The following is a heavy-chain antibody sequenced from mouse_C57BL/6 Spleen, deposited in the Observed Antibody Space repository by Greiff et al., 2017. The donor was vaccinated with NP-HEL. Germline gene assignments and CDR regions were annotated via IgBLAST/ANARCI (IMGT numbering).Heavy chain of an antibody. D-gene: IGHD1-1*01. CDR2: IDPNSGGT. J-gene: IGHJ4*01. CDR1: GYTFTSYW. Sequence: QVQLQQPGAELVKPGASVKLSCKASGYTFTSYWMHWVKQRPGRGLEWIGRIDPNSGGTKYNEKFKSKATLTVDKPSSTAYMQLSSLRSEDAAVYYCARGYGSSYFYYAMDYWGQGTSVTVSS. CDR3: ARGYGSSYFYYAMDY. V-gene: IGHV1-72*01.